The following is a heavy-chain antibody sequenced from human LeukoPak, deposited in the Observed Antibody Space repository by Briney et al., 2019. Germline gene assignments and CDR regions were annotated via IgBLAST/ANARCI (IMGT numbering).Heavy chain of an antibody. CDR1: GFTFSSYG. D-gene: IGHD3-3*01. CDR2: ISYDGSNK. J-gene: IGHJ4*02. V-gene: IGHV3-30*18. CDR3: AKVPRSSGYDFWSGYYPIYFDY. Sequence: PGGSLRLSCAASGFTFSSYGMHWVRQAPGKGPEWVAVISYDGSNKYYADSVKGRFTISRDNSKNTLYLQMNSLRAGDTAVYYCAKVPRSSGYDFWSGYYPIYFDYWGQGTLVTVSS.